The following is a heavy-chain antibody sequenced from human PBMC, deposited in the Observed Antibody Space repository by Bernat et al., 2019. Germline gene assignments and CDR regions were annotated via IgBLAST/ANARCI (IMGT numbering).Heavy chain of an antibody. Sequence: QVQLVQSGAEVKKPGASVKVSCKASGYTFTGYYMHWVRQAPGQGLEWMGWINPNSGGTNYAQKFQGRVTMTRDTSISTAYMELSRLRSDDTAVYYCGREPKELNGSGSYDTHWGQGTLVTVSA. CDR1: GYTFTGYY. V-gene: IGHV1-2*02. CDR2: INPNSGGT. J-gene: IGHJ4*02. CDR3: GREPKELNGSGSYDTH. D-gene: IGHD3-10*01.